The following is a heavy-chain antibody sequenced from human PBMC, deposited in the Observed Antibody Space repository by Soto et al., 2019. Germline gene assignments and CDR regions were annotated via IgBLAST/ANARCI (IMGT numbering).Heavy chain of an antibody. CDR2: IYPGDSDT. D-gene: IGHD3-10*01. Sequence: GESLKISCKGSGYSFTSYWIGWVRQMPGKGLECMGIIYPGDSDTRYSPSFQGQVTISADKSISTAYLQWSSLKASDTAMYYCAGGGVRGVHTRPRDYYGMDVWGQGTTVTVSS. V-gene: IGHV5-51*01. CDR1: GYSFTSYW. CDR3: AGGGVRGVHTRPRDYYGMDV. J-gene: IGHJ6*02.